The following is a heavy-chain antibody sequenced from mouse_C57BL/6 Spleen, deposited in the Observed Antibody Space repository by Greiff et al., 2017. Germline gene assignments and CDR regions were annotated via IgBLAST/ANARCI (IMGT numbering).Heavy chain of an antibody. CDR1: GYTFTSYV. CDR3: ARYYGSSYGYYAMDY. Sequence: VQLKQSGPELVKPGASVKMSCKASGYTFTSYVMHWVKQKPGQGLEWIGYIYPYNDGTKYNEKFKGKATLTSDKSSSTAYMELSSLTSEDSAVYYCARYYGSSYGYYAMDYWGPGTSVPVSS. V-gene: IGHV1-14*01. D-gene: IGHD1-1*01. CDR2: IYPYNDGT. J-gene: IGHJ4*01.